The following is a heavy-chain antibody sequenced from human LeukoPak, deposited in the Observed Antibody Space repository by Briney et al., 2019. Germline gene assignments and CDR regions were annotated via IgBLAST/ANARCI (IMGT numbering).Heavy chain of an antibody. CDR3: AKAGRGGAITMVRGVKGDYYYMDV. CDR1: GFTFSSYC. V-gene: IGHV3-21*04. J-gene: IGHJ6*03. D-gene: IGHD3-10*01. CDR2: ISRSSSYI. Sequence: GGSLRLSCAASGFTFSSYCMNWVRQAPGKGLEWVSFISRSSSYIYYADSVKGRFTISRDNAKNSLYLQMNSLRAEDTAEYYCAKAGRGGAITMVRGVKGDYYYMDVWGKGTTVSISS.